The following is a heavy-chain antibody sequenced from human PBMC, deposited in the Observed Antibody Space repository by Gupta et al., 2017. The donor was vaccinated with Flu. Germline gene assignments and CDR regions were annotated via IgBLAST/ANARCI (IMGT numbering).Heavy chain of an antibody. CDR2: IKQDGSEK. V-gene: IGHV3-7*01. J-gene: IGHJ4*02. CDR3: ARTSLGYCSSTSCFFDY. Sequence: GKGLEWVANIKQDGSEKYYVDSVKGRFTISRDNAKNSLYLQMNSLRAEDTAVYYCARTSLGYCSSTSCFFDYWGQGTLVTVSS. D-gene: IGHD2-2*01.